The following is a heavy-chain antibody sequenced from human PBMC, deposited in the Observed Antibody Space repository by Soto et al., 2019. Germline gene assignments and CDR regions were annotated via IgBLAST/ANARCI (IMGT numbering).Heavy chain of an antibody. CDR1: GGSISSSNW. D-gene: IGHD4-17*01. CDR2: IYHSGST. Sequence: QVQLQESGPGLVKPSGTLSLTCAVSGGSISSSNWWSWVRQPPGKGLEWIGEIYHSGSTNYNPSLKRRGTLSVDKSKNQFSLKLSSVTAADTAVYYCARLPTTVTRVAYWGQGTLVTVSS. J-gene: IGHJ4*02. V-gene: IGHV4-4*02. CDR3: ARLPTTVTRVAY.